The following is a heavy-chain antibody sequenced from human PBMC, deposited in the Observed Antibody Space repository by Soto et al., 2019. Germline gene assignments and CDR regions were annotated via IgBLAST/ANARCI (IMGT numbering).Heavy chain of an antibody. CDR2: INHSGST. D-gene: IGHD3-10*01. J-gene: IGHJ4*02. CDR1: GGSFRGYY. Sequence: QVQLQQWGAGLLKPSETLSLTCGVSGGSFRGYYWSWIRQPPGKGLEWIGEINHSGSTTYNPSLKSRLTISVDTSKNQFSLKLSSVTAADTAVYYCASFDMVRVVIHDYWGQGTLVTVSP. CDR3: ASFDMVRVVIHDY. V-gene: IGHV4-34*01.